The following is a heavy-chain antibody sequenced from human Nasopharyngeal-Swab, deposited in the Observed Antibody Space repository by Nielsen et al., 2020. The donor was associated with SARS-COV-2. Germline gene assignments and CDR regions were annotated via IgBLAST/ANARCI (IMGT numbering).Heavy chain of an antibody. D-gene: IGHD2-21*02. CDR3: ARLSYCGGDCYWSFIDY. CDR1: GYTFTSYG. CDR2: ISAYNGNT. J-gene: IGHJ4*02. Sequence: ASVKVSCKASGYTFTSYGISWVRQAPGQGLEWMGWISAYNGNTNYAQKLQGRVTMTTETSTSTAYMELRSLRSDDTAVYYCARLSYCGGDCYWSFIDYWGQGTLVTVSS. V-gene: IGHV1-18*04.